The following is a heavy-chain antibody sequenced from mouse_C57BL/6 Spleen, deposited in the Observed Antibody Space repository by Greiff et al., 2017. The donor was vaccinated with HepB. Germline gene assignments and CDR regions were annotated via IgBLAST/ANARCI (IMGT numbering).Heavy chain of an antibody. V-gene: IGHV5-6*01. CDR2: ISSGGSYT. Sequence: EVQLVESGGDLVKPGGSLKLSCAASGFTFSSYGMSWVRQTPDKRLEWVATISSGGSYTYYPDSVKGRFTISRDNAKNTQYLQMSSLKSEDTAMYYCARVGLTGFDYWGQGTTLTVSS. J-gene: IGHJ2*01. CDR3: ARVGLTGFDY. D-gene: IGHD4-1*01. CDR1: GFTFSSYG.